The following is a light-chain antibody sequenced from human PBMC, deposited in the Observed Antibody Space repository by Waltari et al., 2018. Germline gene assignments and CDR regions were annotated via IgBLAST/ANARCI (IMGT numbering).Light chain of an antibody. CDR2: KDS. CDR3: KSADSSGFVV. J-gene: IGLJ2*01. V-gene: IGLV3-25*03. Sequence: SYELTQPTSVSASPGQTARITCSGDALPKQYAYWYQQKPGQAPELVIYKDSERPSGIPERFSGSSSGKTVTLTISGVQAEDEADYYCKSADSSGFVVFGGGTKLTVL. CDR1: ALPKQY.